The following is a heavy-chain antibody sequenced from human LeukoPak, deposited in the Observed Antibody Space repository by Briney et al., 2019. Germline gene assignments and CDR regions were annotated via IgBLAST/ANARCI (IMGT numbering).Heavy chain of an antibody. Sequence: SETLSLACTVSGGSISSSSYYWGWIRQPPGKGLEWIGSIYYSGSTYYNPSLKSRVTISVDTSKNQFSLKLSSVTAADTAVYYCARPSPIGYDSSGYYSVDAFDIWGQGTMVTVSS. CDR2: IYYSGST. CDR1: GGSISSSSYY. J-gene: IGHJ3*02. D-gene: IGHD3-22*01. CDR3: ARPSPIGYDSSGYYSVDAFDI. V-gene: IGHV4-39*01.